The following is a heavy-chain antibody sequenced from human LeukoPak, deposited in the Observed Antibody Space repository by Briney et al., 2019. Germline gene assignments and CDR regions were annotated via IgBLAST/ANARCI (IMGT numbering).Heavy chain of an antibody. D-gene: IGHD3-3*01. J-gene: IGHJ5*02. CDR3: AKDGLRFQLEGNWFDP. CDR2: IYSSGST. CDR1: GFTVSSNY. V-gene: IGHV3-66*03. Sequence: GGSLRLSCAASGFTVSSNYMSWVRQAPGKGLEWVSVIYSSGSTYYADSVKGRFTISRDNSKNTLYLQMNSLRAEDTAVYYCAKDGLRFQLEGNWFDPWGQGTLVTVSS.